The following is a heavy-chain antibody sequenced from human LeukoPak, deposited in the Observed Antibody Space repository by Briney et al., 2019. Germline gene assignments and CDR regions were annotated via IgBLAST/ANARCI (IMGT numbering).Heavy chain of an antibody. V-gene: IGHV3-74*01. CDR2: IKGDGSST. CDR1: GFTFSTYW. D-gene: IGHD4-17*01. J-gene: IGHJ4*02. CDR3: ARASTTVPNLLDH. Sequence: GGSLRLSCAASGFTFSTYWMHWVRQAPGKGLVWVARIKGDGSSTIYADSVKGRFTISRDNSKNTLYLQMSSLRAEDTAVYYCARASTTVPNLLDHWGRGTLVTVSS.